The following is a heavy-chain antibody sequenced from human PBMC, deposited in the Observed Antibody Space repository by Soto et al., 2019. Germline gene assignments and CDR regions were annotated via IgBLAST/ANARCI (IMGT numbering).Heavy chain of an antibody. CDR2: ISGSGGST. CDR3: AKLNQRFLEWLPPDYYYYYMDV. Sequence: GASLKLSCAASGFTFSSYAMSWVRQAPGKGLEWVSAISGSGGSTYYADSVKGRFTISRDNSKNTLYLQMNSLRAEDTAVYYCAKLNQRFLEWLPPDYYYYYMDVWGKGTTVTVSS. V-gene: IGHV3-23*01. D-gene: IGHD3-3*01. J-gene: IGHJ6*03. CDR1: GFTFSSYA.